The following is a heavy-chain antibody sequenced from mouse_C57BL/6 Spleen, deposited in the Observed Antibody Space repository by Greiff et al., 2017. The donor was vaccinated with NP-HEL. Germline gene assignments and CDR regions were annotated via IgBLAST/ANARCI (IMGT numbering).Heavy chain of an antibody. V-gene: IGHV14-1*01. D-gene: IGHD1-1*01. Sequence: EVQLQQSGAELVRPGASVKLSCTASGFNIKDYYMHWVKQRPEQGLEWIGRIDPEDGDTEYAPKFQGKATMTADTSSNTAYLQLSSLTSEDTAVYYCTTPVGSSSFAYWGQGTLVTVSA. J-gene: IGHJ3*01. CDR2: IDPEDGDT. CDR3: TTPVGSSSFAY. CDR1: GFNIKDYY.